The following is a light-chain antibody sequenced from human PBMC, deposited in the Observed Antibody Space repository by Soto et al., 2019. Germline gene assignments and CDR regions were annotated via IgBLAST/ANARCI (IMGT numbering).Light chain of an antibody. Sequence: QSVLTQPASVSGSPGQSITISCTGTSSDIGGYNYVSWFQQHAGKAPKLIIYEVSNRPSGVSNRFSGSKSGNTASLTISGLQADDECNYYCATYTSTTTHVVFGGGTKLTVL. V-gene: IGLV2-14*01. CDR1: SSDIGGYNY. J-gene: IGLJ2*01. CDR2: EVS. CDR3: ATYTSTTTHVV.